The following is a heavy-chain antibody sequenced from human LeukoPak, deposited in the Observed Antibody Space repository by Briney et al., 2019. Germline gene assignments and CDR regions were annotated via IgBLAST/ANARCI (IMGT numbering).Heavy chain of an antibody. J-gene: IGHJ4*02. CDR3: ARVQYCSGGSCYNLRLFDH. Sequence: PSETLSLTCTVSGDSINTGVHYWSWIRQPPGKGLEWIGYIYHSGTTYYNPSVKSRISISVDTSKNQFSLNLRSVTAADTAVYYCARVQYCSGGSCYNLRLFDHWGQGSLVTVSS. CDR2: IYHSGTT. CDR1: GDSINTGVHY. D-gene: IGHD2-15*01. V-gene: IGHV4-30-4*08.